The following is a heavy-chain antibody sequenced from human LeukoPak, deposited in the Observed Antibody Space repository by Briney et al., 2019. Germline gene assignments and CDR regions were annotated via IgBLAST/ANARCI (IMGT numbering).Heavy chain of an antibody. Sequence: GGSLRLSCAASGFTFSSYAMSWVRQAPGKGLEWVSAISGSGGSTYYADSVKGRFTISRDNAKNSLYLQMNSLRAEDTAVYYCARLSRVVVIWGQGTLVTVSS. J-gene: IGHJ4*02. V-gene: IGHV3-23*01. D-gene: IGHD2-2*01. CDR1: GFTFSSYA. CDR2: ISGSGGST. CDR3: ARLSRVVVI.